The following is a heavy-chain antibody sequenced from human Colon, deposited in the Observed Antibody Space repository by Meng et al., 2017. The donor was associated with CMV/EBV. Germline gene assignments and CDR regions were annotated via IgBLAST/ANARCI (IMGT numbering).Heavy chain of an antibody. CDR3: ARTFGHLAFDY. CDR1: GFTFSGYA. D-gene: IGHD3-10*01. CDR2: ISGSGDTT. V-gene: IGHV3-23*01. Sequence: GGSLRLSCEGFGFTFSGYAMNWVRQAPGKGLEWVSIISGSGDTTRYADSVKGRFTVSRDNTKSSLYLQMNSLRAEDTAVYYCARTFGHLAFDYWGQGTLVTVSS. J-gene: IGHJ4*02.